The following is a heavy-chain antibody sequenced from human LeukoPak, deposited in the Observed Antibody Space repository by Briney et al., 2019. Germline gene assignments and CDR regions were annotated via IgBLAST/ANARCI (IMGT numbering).Heavy chain of an antibody. CDR3: AKDDFWSGYYPDY. Sequence: ASVKVSCKAAGYIFTNYYLHWVRQAPGQGLEWMGIINPGGGSTSYAQKFQGRVTMTRDTSTSTVYMELSSLRSEDTAVYYCAKDDFWSGYYPDYWGQGTLVTVSS. CDR2: INPGGGST. CDR1: GYIFTNYY. D-gene: IGHD3-3*01. V-gene: IGHV1-46*01. J-gene: IGHJ4*02.